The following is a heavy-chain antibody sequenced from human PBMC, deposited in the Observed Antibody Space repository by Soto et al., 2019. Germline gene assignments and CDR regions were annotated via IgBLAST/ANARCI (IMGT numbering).Heavy chain of an antibody. V-gene: IGHV3-33*01. CDR2: IWYDGSNK. J-gene: IGHJ4*02. Sequence: GGSLRLSCAASGFTFSSYGMHWVRQAPGKGLEWVAVIWYDGSNKYYADSVKGRLTISRDNSKNTLYLQMNSLRAEDTAVYYCASQGRKDYYFDYWGQGTLVTVSS. CDR3: ASQGRKDYYFDY. CDR1: GFTFSSYG.